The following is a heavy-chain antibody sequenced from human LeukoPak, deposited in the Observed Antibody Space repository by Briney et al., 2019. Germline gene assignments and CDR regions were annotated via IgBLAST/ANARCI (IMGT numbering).Heavy chain of an antibody. J-gene: IGHJ3*02. Sequence: GGTLRLSCAASGFTFSSYGMSWVRQAPGKGLEWVSAISGSGGSTYYADSVKGRFTISRDNSKNTLYLQMNSLRAEDTAVYYCAKKLDLVVWELLGAFDIWGQGTMVTVSS. CDR1: GFTFSSYG. CDR2: ISGSGGST. CDR3: AKKLDLVVWELLGAFDI. D-gene: IGHD1-26*01. V-gene: IGHV3-23*01.